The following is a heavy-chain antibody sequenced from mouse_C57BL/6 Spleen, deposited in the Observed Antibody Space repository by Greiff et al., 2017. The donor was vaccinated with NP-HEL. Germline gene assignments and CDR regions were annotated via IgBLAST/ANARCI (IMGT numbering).Heavy chain of an antibody. Sequence: VQLKESGPELVKPGASVKISCKASGYSFTDYNMNWVKQSHGKSLEWIGVINPNYGTTSYNQKFKGKATLTVDQSSSTAYMQLNSLTSEDSAVDYCARAYYGSSRNYFDYWGQGTTLTVSS. J-gene: IGHJ2*01. CDR3: ARAYYGSSRNYFDY. D-gene: IGHD1-1*01. V-gene: IGHV1-39*01. CDR1: GYSFTDYN. CDR2: INPNYGTT.